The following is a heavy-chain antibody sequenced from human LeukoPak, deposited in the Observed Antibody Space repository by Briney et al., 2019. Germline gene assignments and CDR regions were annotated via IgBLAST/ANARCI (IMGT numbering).Heavy chain of an antibody. CDR2: MNPNSGNT. CDR1: GYTFTSYD. J-gene: IGHJ4*02. Sequence: ASVKVSCKASGYTFTSYDINWVRQATGQGLEWMGWMNPNSGNTGYAQKFQGRVTMARNTSISTAYMELSSLRSEDTAVYYCARARARGIAAAGTWGQGTLVTVSS. CDR3: ARARARGIAAAGT. D-gene: IGHD6-13*01. V-gene: IGHV1-8*01.